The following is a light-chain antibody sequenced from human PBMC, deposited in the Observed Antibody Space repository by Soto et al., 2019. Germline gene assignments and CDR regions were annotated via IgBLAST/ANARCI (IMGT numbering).Light chain of an antibody. CDR1: QSISSS. CDR2: KAS. Sequence: DIQMTQSPSTLSASVRDRVTITCRASQSISSSLAWYQQKPGKAPMLLIYKASTLQSGVPSRFSGSGSGTEFTLAISSLQPDDFATYYCQQYNTYSRMFGQGTKVEIK. CDR3: QQYNTYSRM. V-gene: IGKV1-5*03. J-gene: IGKJ1*01.